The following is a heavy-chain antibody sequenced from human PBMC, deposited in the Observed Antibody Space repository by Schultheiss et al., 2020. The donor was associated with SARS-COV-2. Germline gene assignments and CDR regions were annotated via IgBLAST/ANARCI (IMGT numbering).Heavy chain of an antibody. CDR2: IDFSGST. CDR1: GGSVSSGSYY. CDR3: AREGYTGMDV. V-gene: IGHV4-31*03. J-gene: IGHJ6*02. D-gene: IGHD5-24*01. Sequence: SETLSLTCTVSGGSVSSGSYYWSWIRQHPGKGLEWIGYIDFSGSTYYNPSLKSRVTISVDTSKNQFSLKLSSVTAADTAVDYCAREGYTGMDVWGQGTTVTVSS.